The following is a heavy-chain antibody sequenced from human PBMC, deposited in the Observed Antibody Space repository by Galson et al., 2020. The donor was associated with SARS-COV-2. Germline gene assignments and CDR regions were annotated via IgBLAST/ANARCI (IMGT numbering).Heavy chain of an antibody. V-gene: IGHV3-23*01. Sequence: GESLKISCAASGFTFSSFAMSWVRQAPGKGLEWVSAISGSGDNTYYADSVKGRFTISRDNSKNTLDLQMNSLRAEDTAVYYCAKDRYYYYYMDVGGKGTTVTVSS. CDR3: AKDRYYYYYMDV. J-gene: IGHJ6*03. CDR1: GFTFSSFA. CDR2: ISGSGDNT.